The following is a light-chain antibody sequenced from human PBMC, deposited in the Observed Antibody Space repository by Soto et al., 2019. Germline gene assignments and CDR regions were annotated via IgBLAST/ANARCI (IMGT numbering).Light chain of an antibody. CDR1: ISDVGGYNY. J-gene: IGLJ1*01. V-gene: IGLV2-14*01. CDR3: SSYTSSSTYV. CDR2: EVS. Sequence: QSALTQPDSVSGSPGQSITISCTGTISDVGGYNYVSWYQQHPGKAPKLMIYEVSNRPSGVSNRFSGSKSGNTASLTISGLQAEDEADYYCSSYTSSSTYVLGPGTKVTVL.